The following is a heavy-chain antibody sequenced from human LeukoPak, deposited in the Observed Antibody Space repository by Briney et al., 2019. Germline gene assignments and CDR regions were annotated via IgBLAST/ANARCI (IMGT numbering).Heavy chain of an antibody. CDR1: GYRFTSYW. D-gene: IGHD2-21*02. CDR3: ARLGPLGCGGDCYIDY. J-gene: IGHJ4*02. CDR2: IYPGDSDT. V-gene: IGHV5-51*01. Sequence: GESLKISCKGSGYRFTSYWIGWVRQMPGKGLEWMGIIYPGDSDTRYSPSFQGQVTISADKSISTAYLQWSSLKASDTAMYYCARLGPLGCGGDCYIDYWGQGTLVTISS.